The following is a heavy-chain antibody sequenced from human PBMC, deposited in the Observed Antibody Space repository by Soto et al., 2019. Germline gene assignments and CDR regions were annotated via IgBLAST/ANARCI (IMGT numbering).Heavy chain of an antibody. CDR1: GGTFSSYT. D-gene: IGHD2-2*02. V-gene: IGHV1-69*08. CDR2: IIPILGIA. CDR3: AREYYGYCSSTSCYTYDY. J-gene: IGHJ4*02. Sequence: QVQLVQSGAEVKKPGSSVKVSCKASGGTFSSYTISWVRQAPRQGLEWMGRIIPILGIANYAQKFQGRVTITADKSTSTAYMELSSLRSEDTAVYYCAREYYGYCSSTSCYTYDYWGQGTLVTVSS.